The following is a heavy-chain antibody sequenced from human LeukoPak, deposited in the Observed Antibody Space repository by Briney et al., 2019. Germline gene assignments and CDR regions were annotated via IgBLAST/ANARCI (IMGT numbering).Heavy chain of an antibody. CDR3: ARGGGGPFDY. V-gene: IGHV4-34*01. Sequence: SETLSLTCAVYGGSFSGYYWSWIRQPPGKGLEWIGEINHSGSTNYNPSLKSRVTISVDTSKNQFSLKLTSVTAADTAVYYCARGGGGPFDYWGQGALVTVSS. D-gene: IGHD2-21*01. J-gene: IGHJ4*02. CDR2: INHSGST. CDR1: GGSFSGYY.